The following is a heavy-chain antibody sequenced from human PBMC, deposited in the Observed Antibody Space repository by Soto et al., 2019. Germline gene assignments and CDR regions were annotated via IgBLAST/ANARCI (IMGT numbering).Heavy chain of an antibody. CDR2: MNPNSGNT. V-gene: IGHV1-8*01. CDR1: GYTFTSYD. D-gene: IGHD6-13*01. Sequence: QVQLVQSGAEVKKPGASVKVSCKASGYTFTSYDINWVRQATGQGLEWMGWMNPNSGNTGYAQKFQGRVTMTRNPSISTAYMELSSLTSEDTAVYYCAREHSSSCRFDYWGQGTLVTVSS. CDR3: AREHSSSCRFDY. J-gene: IGHJ4*02.